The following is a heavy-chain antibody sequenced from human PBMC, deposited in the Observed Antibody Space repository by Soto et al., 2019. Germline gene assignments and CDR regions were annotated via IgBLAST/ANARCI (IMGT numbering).Heavy chain of an antibody. Sequence: QVQLVQSGAEVKKPGASVKVSCKASGYTFTSYGISWVRQAPGQGLEWVGWISAYNGNSNYAQKYHGRVTMTTDTSTNTAYMEMSSLRSDDTAVYYCARIADCSTTSCSFPWRFHIRGYYYYYGLDVWGQGTTVTVSS. CDR2: ISAYNGNS. CDR3: ARIADCSTTSCSFPWRFHIRGYYYYYGLDV. D-gene: IGHD2-2*01. V-gene: IGHV1-18*01. CDR1: GYTFTSYG. J-gene: IGHJ6*02.